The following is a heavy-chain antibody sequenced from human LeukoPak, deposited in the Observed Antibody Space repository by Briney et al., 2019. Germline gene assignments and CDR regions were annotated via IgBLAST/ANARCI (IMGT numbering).Heavy chain of an antibody. CDR1: GGSVGSGSYY. D-gene: IGHD6-13*01. CDR3: ARAPSSSWSYYYYYGMDV. Sequence: SETLSLTCTVSGGSVGSGSYYWSWIRQPPGKGLEWIGYIYYSGSTNYNPSLKSRVTISVDTSKNQFSLKLSSVTAADTAVYYCARAPSSSWSYYYYYGMDVWGQGTTVTVSS. V-gene: IGHV4-61*01. CDR2: IYYSGST. J-gene: IGHJ6*02.